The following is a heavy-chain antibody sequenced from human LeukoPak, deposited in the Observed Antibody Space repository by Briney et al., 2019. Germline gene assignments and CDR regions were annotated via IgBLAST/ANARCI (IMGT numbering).Heavy chain of an antibody. J-gene: IGHJ3*02. V-gene: IGHV4-59*01. CDR3: ARGYTSANDYAFDI. Sequence: PSETLSPTCTVSRVSINSYYRSWIRQPPGKGLEWIGYISYSGSTNYNPSLRSRVTISVDTSKNQFSLKLSSVTAADTAAYYCARGYTSANDYAFDIWGQGTMVTVSS. D-gene: IGHD3-22*01. CDR2: ISYSGST. CDR1: RVSINSYY.